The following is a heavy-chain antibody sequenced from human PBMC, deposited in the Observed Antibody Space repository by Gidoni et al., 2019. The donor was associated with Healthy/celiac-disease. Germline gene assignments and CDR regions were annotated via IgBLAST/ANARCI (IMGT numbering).Heavy chain of an antibody. CDR2: IYPGDSDT. CDR1: GYSFTSYW. CDR3: ARSSHGAEGVDY. Sequence: EVQLVQSGAELKKLWESLTISCKGSGYSFTSYWIGWVGQRPGKGVEWMGIIYPGDSDTRYSPSFQGQVTISADKSNSTAYLKWSSLKASDTAMYYCARSSHGAEGVDYWGQGTLVTVSS. J-gene: IGHJ4*02. D-gene: IGHD4-17*01. V-gene: IGHV5-51*01.